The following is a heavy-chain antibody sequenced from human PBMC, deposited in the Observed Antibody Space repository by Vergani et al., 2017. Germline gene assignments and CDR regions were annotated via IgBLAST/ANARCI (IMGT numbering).Heavy chain of an antibody. CDR3: AKGGYSSGWYSPFDY. CDR2: ISWNSGSI. D-gene: IGHD6-19*01. CDR1: GFTFDDYA. V-gene: IGHV3-9*01. Sequence: EVQLLESGGGLVQPGRSLRLSCAASGFTFDDYAMHWVRQAPGKGLEWVSGISWNSGSIGYADSVKGRFTISRDNAKNSLYLQMNSLRAEDTALYYCAKGGYSSGWYSPFDYWGQGTLVTVSS. J-gene: IGHJ4*02.